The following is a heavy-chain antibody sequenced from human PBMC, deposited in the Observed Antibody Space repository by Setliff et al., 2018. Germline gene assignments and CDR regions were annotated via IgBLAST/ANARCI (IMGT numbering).Heavy chain of an antibody. D-gene: IGHD4-17*01. V-gene: IGHV3-23*01. J-gene: IGHJ5*01. CDR3: AKDPNGDYVGAFDS. CDR1: GLTFSSYA. CDR2: IRGSGGST. Sequence: LRLSCVASGLTFSSYAMTWVRQAPGKGLEWLSAIRGSGGSTLYADSVKGRFTISRDNSQNTLYLQMNSLRVEDTAVYYCAKDPNGDYVGAFDSWGHGTLVTV.